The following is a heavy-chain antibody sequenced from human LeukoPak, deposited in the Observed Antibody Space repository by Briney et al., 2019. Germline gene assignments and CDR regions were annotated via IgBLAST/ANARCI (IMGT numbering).Heavy chain of an antibody. CDR2: ISHDGSNK. CDR3: ARGSRAIVATKFARGRHMDV. Sequence: PGGSLRLSCAASGFTFSTYAIHWVRQAPGKGLEWVAFISHDGSNKYYADSVKGRFTISRDNSKNTLYLQMNSLRPEDTAMYYCARGSRAIVATKFARGRHMDVWGKGSTVTVSS. V-gene: IGHV3-30*04. CDR1: GFTFSTYA. J-gene: IGHJ6*03. D-gene: IGHD5-12*01.